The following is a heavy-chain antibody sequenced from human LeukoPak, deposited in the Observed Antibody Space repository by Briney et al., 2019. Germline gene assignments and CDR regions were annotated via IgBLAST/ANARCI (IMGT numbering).Heavy chain of an antibody. CDR1: GFAFHNYA. Sequence: GGSLRLSCVGSGFAFHNYAMHWVRRPPGKGLEWVSAINWNSDTKAYADSVKGRFTISRDRARNSLYLQMDCLRPEDTALYYCAKDTGGNGAYFYAMDVWGQGTSVTVSS. V-gene: IGHV3-9*01. CDR3: AKDTGGNGAYFYAMDV. J-gene: IGHJ6*02. CDR2: INWNSDTK. D-gene: IGHD4-23*01.